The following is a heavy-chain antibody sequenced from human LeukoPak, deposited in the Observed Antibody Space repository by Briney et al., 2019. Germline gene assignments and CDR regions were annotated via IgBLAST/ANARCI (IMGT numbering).Heavy chain of an antibody. CDR3: ARVDCSSTSCYAAGNWFDP. V-gene: IGHV1-18*04. Sequence: GASVTVSCKAPGYTFTSYGISWVRQAPGQGLEWMGWISAYNGNTNYAQKLQGRVTMTTDTSTSTAYMELRSLRSDDTAVYYCARVDCSSTSCYAAGNWFDPWGQGTLVTVSS. J-gene: IGHJ5*02. CDR2: ISAYNGNT. D-gene: IGHD2-2*01. CDR1: GYTFTSYG.